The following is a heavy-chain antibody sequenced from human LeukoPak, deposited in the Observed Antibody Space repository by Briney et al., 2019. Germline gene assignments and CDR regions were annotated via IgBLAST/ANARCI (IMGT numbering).Heavy chain of an antibody. D-gene: IGHD3-22*01. V-gene: IGHV4-34*01. J-gene: IGHJ6*03. CDR1: GGSFSGYY. Sequence: PSETLSLTCAVHGGSFSGYYWSWIRQPPGKGLEWIGEINHSGSTNYNPSLKSRVTISVDTSKNQFSLKLSSVTAADTAVYYCARGLYYYDSSGYYTSIPYYYYYYMDVWGKGTTVTVSS. CDR3: ARGLYYYDSSGYYTSIPYYYYYYMDV. CDR2: INHSGST.